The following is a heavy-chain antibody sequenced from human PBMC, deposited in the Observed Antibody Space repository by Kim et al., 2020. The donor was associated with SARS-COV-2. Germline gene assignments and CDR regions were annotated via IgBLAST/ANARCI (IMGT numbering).Heavy chain of an antibody. Sequence: SETLSLTCTVSGGSISSGSYYWSWIRQPAGKGLEWLGRIYTSGSTNHNPSLNSPVTISVDTYKNQISLKLSPVTAAVTAVYYCASTKIESIASRPSTYYYYYGMDVWGQGTTVPVS. CDR1: GGSISSGSYY. D-gene: IGHD6-6*01. CDR2: IYTSGST. J-gene: IGHJ6*02. V-gene: IGHV4-61*02. CDR3: ASTKIESIASRPSTYYYYYGMDV.